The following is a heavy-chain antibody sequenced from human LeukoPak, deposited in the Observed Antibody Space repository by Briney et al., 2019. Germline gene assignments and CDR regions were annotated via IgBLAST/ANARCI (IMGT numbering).Heavy chain of an antibody. CDR3: ARVYDYYGSGSYYNDWGNWFDP. J-gene: IGHJ5*02. CDR2: INPNSGGT. Sequence: ASVKVSCKASGYTFTGYYMHWVRQAPGQGLEWMGWINPNSGGTNYAQKFQGRVTMTRDTSISTAYMELSRLRSDDTAVYYCARVYDYYGSGSYYNDWGNWFDPWGQGTLVTVSS. D-gene: IGHD3-10*01. V-gene: IGHV1-2*02. CDR1: GYTFTGYY.